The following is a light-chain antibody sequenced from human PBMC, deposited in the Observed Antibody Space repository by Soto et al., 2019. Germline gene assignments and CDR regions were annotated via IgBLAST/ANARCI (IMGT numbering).Light chain of an antibody. CDR1: SSDVGGYNY. CDR2: EVS. Sequence: QLELTQPPSASGSPGQSVTISCTGTSSDVGGYNYVSWYQQHPGKAPKLMIYEVSKRPSGVPDRFSGSKSGNTASLTVSGLQAEDEADYYCSSYAGSNNVVFGGGTKLTVL. V-gene: IGLV2-8*01. J-gene: IGLJ2*01. CDR3: SSYAGSNNVV.